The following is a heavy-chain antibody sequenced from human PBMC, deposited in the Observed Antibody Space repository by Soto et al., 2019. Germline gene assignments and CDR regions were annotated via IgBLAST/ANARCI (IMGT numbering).Heavy chain of an antibody. CDR3: ARRGYCSSTSCYAPPYYMDV. CDR1: GGSISRSRYY. D-gene: IGHD2-2*01. V-gene: IGHV4-39*01. J-gene: IGHJ6*03. Sequence: TSETLSLTCTVSGGSISRSRYYWGWIRQPPGKGLEWIGSIYYSGSTYYNPSLKSRVTISVDTSKNQFSLKLSSVTAADTAVYCCARRGYCSSTSCYAPPYYMDVWGKGTTVTVSS. CDR2: IYYSGST.